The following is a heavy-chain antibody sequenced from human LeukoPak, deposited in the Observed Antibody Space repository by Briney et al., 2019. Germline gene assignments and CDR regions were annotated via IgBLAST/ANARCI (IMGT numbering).Heavy chain of an antibody. V-gene: IGHV3-30*02. D-gene: IGHD3-10*01. CDR2: IRYDGSNK. J-gene: IGHJ4*02. Sequence: PGGSLRLSCAASGFTFSSYGMHWVRQAPGKGLEWVAFIRYDGSNKYYADSVKGRFTISRDNSKNTLYLQMNSLRAEDTAVYYCAKDRVTVVRGVIITFDYWGRGTLVTVSS. CDR1: GFTFSSYG. CDR3: AKDRVTVVRGVIITFDY.